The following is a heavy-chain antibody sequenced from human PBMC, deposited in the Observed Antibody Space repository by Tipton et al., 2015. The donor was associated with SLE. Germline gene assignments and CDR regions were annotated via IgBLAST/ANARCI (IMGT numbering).Heavy chain of an antibody. Sequence: TLSLTCTVSGGSIGTDYWSWIRQPPGKGLEWIGYIYYSGTTNYNPSLKSRVTISVDTSKNQFSLKLSSVTAADTAVYYCARSRDSSSYYYYYMDVWGKGTTVTVSS. D-gene: IGHD6-13*01. CDR1: GGSIGTDY. J-gene: IGHJ6*03. CDR2: IYYSGTT. V-gene: IGHV4-59*01. CDR3: ARSRDSSSYYYYYMDV.